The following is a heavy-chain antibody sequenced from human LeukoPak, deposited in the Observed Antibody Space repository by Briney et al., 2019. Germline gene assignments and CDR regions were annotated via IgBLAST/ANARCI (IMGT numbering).Heavy chain of an antibody. V-gene: IGHV4-34*01. CDR3: ARAPSDHGLDY. CDR2: INHSGST. Sequence: SETLSLTCAVYGGSFSGYYWSWIRQPPGKGLEWIGEINHSGSTNYNPSLKSRVTISVDTSKNQFSLKLSSVTAADTTVYYCARAPSDHGLDYWGQGTLVTVSS. D-gene: IGHD1-14*01. CDR1: GGSFSGYY. J-gene: IGHJ4*02.